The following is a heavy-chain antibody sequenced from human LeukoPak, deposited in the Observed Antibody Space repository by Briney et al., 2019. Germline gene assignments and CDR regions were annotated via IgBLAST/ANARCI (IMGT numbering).Heavy chain of an antibody. V-gene: IGHV3-48*01. CDR1: GFTFSSYS. Sequence: HPGGSLRLSCAASGFTFSSYSMNWVRQAPGKGLEWVSYISSSSSTIYYADSVKGRFTISRDNAKNSLYLQMNSLRAEDTAVYYCAGELYYYGSQFDYWGQGTLVTVSS. D-gene: IGHD3-10*01. J-gene: IGHJ4*02. CDR2: ISSSSSTI. CDR3: AGELYYYGSQFDY.